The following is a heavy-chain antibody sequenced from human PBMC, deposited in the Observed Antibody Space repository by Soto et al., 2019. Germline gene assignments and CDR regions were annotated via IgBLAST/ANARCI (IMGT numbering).Heavy chain of an antibody. V-gene: IGHV3-7*01. CDR2: IKTEGSET. CDR3: ARDYGDGYYYYYGMDV. CDR1: GFTFSSYW. J-gene: IGHJ6*02. Sequence: GGSLRLSCAASGFTFSSYWMSWVRQAPGKGLEWVANIKTEGSETYYVDSGKGRFTISRDNAKNSLYLQMNGLRDEDTAVYYCARDYGDGYYYYYGMDVWGQGTTVTVSS. D-gene: IGHD4-17*01.